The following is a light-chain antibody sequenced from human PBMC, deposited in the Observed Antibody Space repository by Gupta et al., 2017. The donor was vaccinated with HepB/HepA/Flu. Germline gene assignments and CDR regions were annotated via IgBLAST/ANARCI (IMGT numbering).Light chain of an antibody. CDR3: HQRSNWPRT. Sequence: EIVLTQSPATLSLSPGERATLSCRASQSVSSYLAWYQQKPGLAPRLLIYDASNRATGIPARFSGSGSGTEFTLTISSLEPEDFAVYYCHQRSNWPRTFGQGTKVEIK. CDR2: DAS. J-gene: IGKJ1*01. CDR1: QSVSSY. V-gene: IGKV3-11*01.